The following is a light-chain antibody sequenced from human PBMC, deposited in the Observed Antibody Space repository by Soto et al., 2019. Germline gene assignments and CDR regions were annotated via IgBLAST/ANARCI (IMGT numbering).Light chain of an antibody. CDR3: QQYGSSSWT. CDR1: QSVSSSY. CDR2: GTS. V-gene: IGKV3-20*01. J-gene: IGKJ1*01. Sequence: EVVLTQSPGTLSLSPGERATLSCRASQSVSSSYLAWYQQKPGQAPRLLIYGTSSRATGIPDRFSGSGSGTDFTLTISRLEPEDFAVYYCQQYGSSSWTCGQGTNVEIK.